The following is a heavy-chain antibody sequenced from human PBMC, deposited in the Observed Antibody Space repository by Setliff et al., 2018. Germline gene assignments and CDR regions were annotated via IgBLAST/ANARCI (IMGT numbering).Heavy chain of an antibody. CDR2: IYHDGNS. J-gene: IGHJ4*02. D-gene: IGHD1-1*01. Sequence: TSETLSLTCAVSGVSINSLSWWSWVRQSPGTGLEWIGEIYHDGNSNFSPSVHYSPSLKSRVTMSIDKSNNQFSLKLTSVTAADTAVYYCAKGGGRYHSDSWGQGILVTVSS. CDR3: AKGGGRYHSDS. CDR1: GVSINSLSW. V-gene: IGHV4-4*02.